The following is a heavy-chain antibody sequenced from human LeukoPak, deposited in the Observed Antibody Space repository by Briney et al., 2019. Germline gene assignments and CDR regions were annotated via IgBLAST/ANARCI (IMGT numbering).Heavy chain of an antibody. CDR3: AREVGYYYDSSGYYKGDYFDY. CDR2: IWYDGSNK. V-gene: IGHV3-33*08. Sequence: GGSLRLSCVASGFTFNTYAMNWVRQAPGKGLEWVAVIWYDGSNKYYADSVKGRFTISRDNSKNTLYLQMNSLRAEDTAVYYCAREVGYYYDSSGYYKGDYFDYWGQGTLVTVSS. D-gene: IGHD3-22*01. J-gene: IGHJ4*02. CDR1: GFTFNTYA.